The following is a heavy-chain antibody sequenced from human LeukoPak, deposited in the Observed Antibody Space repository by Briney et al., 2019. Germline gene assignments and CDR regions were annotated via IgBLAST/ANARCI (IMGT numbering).Heavy chain of an antibody. Sequence: KASETLSLTCAVYGGSFSGYYWSWIRQPPGKGLEWIGEINHSGSTNYNPSLKSRVTMSVDTSKNQFSLKLSSVTAADTAVYYCARDWGSGYYDFWSGDYYFDYWGQGTLVTVSS. CDR1: GGSFSGYY. CDR3: ARDWGSGYYDFWSGDYYFDY. J-gene: IGHJ4*02. CDR2: INHSGST. V-gene: IGHV4-34*01. D-gene: IGHD3-3*01.